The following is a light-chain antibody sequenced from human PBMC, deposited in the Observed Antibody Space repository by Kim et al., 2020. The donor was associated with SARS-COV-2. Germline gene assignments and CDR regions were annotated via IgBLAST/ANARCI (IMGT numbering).Light chain of an antibody. Sequence: SVSPGQTARITCSGDVLAKKYARWFQQKPGQAPELVIYKDNERPSGIPERFSGSSSGTTVTLTISGAQVEDEADYYCYSAVDNNWVFGGGTKLTVL. CDR1: VLAKKY. CDR2: KDN. J-gene: IGLJ3*02. V-gene: IGLV3-27*01. CDR3: YSAVDNNWV.